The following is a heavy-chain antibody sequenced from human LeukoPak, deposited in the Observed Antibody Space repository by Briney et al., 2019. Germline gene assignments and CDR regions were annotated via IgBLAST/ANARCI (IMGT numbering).Heavy chain of an antibody. CDR1: GASIISGDYY. CDR2: IHSSGST. V-gene: IGHV4-30-4*01. J-gene: IGHJ4*02. CDR3: ARDSSGYGLNDY. Sequence: SQTLSLTCTVSGASIISGDYYWSWIRQPPGKGLEWNGYIHSSGSTYYNPSLKSRVTISVGTSRNQISLKLTSVTAADTAVYYCARDSSGYGLNDYWGQGTLVTVS. D-gene: IGHD5-12*01.